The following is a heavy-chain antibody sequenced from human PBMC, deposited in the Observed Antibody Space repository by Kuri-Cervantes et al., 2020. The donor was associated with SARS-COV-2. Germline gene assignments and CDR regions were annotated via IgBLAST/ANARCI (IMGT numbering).Heavy chain of an antibody. V-gene: IGHV3-30-3*01. CDR3: AREEWLLSSDYYYYYYGMDV. J-gene: IGHJ6*02. CDR1: GFTFSSYA. CDR2: IPYDGSNK. Sequence: GGSLRLSCAASGFTFSSYAMHWVSQAPGKGLEWVAVIPYDGSNKYYADSVKGRFTISRDNSKNTLYLQMNSLRAEDTAVYYCAREEWLLSSDYYYYYYGMDVWGQGTTVTVSS. D-gene: IGHD3-3*01.